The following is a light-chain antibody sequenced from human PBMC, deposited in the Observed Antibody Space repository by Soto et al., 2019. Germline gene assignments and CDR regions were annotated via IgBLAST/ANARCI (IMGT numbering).Light chain of an antibody. V-gene: IGLV2-14*03. CDR3: ASYTTSSTDV. CDR2: DVS. Sequence: QSALTQPASVSGSPGQSIAISCTGTSSDVGAFNYVSWYQQHPGKAPKFMIFDVSSRPSGVSDRFSGSKSGNTASLTISGLQTEDEADYYCASYTTSSTDVFGTGTQVTVL. CDR1: SSDVGAFNY. J-gene: IGLJ1*01.